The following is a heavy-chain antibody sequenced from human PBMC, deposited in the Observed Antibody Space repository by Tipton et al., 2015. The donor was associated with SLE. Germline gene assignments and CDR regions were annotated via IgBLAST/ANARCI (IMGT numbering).Heavy chain of an antibody. J-gene: IGHJ4*02. D-gene: IGHD6-19*01. CDR3: ASPWEGGGSGWFFDY. V-gene: IGHV4-59*12. CDR1: GGSMSTYY. CDR2: ISYSGNT. Sequence: TLSLTCTVSGGSMSTYYWNWIRQPPGKGLEWIGFISYSGNTNYHPSLRSRVSISLDTSTNQFSLKLSSVTAADTAVYYCASPWEGGGSGWFFDYWGQGTLVTVSS.